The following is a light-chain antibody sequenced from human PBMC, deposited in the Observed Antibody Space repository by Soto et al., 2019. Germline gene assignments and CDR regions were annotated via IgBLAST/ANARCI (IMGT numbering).Light chain of an antibody. V-gene: IGLV2-8*01. Sequence: SVLTQPPSASGSPGQSVTIFCTGTSSDVGGYNYVSWYQQHPGKAPKLMIYEVSKRPSGVPDRFSGSKSGNTASLTVSGLQAEDEADYYCSSYAGSNNFVFGTGTKVTV. CDR3: SSYAGSNNFV. CDR2: EVS. CDR1: SSDVGGYNY. J-gene: IGLJ1*01.